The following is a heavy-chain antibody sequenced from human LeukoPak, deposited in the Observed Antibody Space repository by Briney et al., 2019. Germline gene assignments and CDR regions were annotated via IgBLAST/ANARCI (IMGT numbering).Heavy chain of an antibody. CDR2: ISNNGGYT. V-gene: IGHV3-23*01. J-gene: IGHJ4*02. Sequence: GGSLRLSCAASGFTFSSSAMSWVRQAPGKGLEWVSAISNNGGYTYYADSVQGRFTISRDNSKNTLYVQMNSLRAGDTAVYYCAKAVQVVGATSYFDYWGQGTLVTVSS. CDR1: GFTFSSSA. CDR3: AKAVQVVGATSYFDY. D-gene: IGHD1-26*01.